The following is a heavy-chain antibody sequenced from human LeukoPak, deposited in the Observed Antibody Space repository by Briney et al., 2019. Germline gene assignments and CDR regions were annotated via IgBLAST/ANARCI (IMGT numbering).Heavy chain of an antibody. J-gene: IGHJ4*02. D-gene: IGHD6-13*01. CDR3: ARDEGIAARTPLGY. V-gene: IGHV3-33*01. CDR1: GFTFSSYG. Sequence: GGSLRLSCAASGFTFSSYGMHWVRQAPGKGLEWVVVIWYDGSNKYYADSVKGRFTISRDNSKNTLYLQMNSLRAEDTAVYYCARDEGIAARTPLGYWGQGTLVTVSS. CDR2: IWYDGSNK.